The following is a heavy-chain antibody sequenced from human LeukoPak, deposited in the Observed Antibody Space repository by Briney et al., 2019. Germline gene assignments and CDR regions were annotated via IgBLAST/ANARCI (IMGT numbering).Heavy chain of an antibody. D-gene: IGHD2-15*01. CDR1: GGSISSYY. Sequence: SETQSLTCTVSGGSISSYYWSWIRQAAGKGLEWIGRIYTSGITNYNPSLKSRVTMSVDTSKNQFSLKLSSVTAADTAVYYCATSGCSGGSCYSFFPTDEDAFDIWGQGTMVTVSS. J-gene: IGHJ3*02. CDR2: IYTSGIT. CDR3: ATSGCSGGSCYSFFPTDEDAFDI. V-gene: IGHV4-4*07.